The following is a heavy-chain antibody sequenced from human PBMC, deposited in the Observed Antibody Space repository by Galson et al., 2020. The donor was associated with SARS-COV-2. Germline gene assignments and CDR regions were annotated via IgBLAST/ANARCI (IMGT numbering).Heavy chain of an antibody. D-gene: IGHD3-9*01. CDR1: GFTFSTYW. CDR3: ARVSGAVIRYFDWLPGGFDI. V-gene: IGHV3-7*01. Sequence: GESLKISCAASGFTFSTYWMTWVRQAPGKGLEWVANIKQDGSEKHYVDSVKGRLTIPRDNAKNSLYLEMNSLRAEDTAVYYCARVSGAVIRYFDWLPGGFDIWGQGTTVTVSS. J-gene: IGHJ3*02. CDR2: IKQDGSEK.